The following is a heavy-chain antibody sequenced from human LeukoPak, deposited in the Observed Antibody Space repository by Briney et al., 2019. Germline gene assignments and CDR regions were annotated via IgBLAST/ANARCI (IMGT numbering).Heavy chain of an antibody. CDR2: IIPIFGTA. Sequence: GAPVKVSCKASGGTFSSYAISWVRQAPGQGLEWMGGIIPIFGTANYAQKFQGRVTITADESTSTAYMELSSLRSEDTAVYYCAREAGDYGTDNWFDPWGQGTLVTVSS. CDR1: GGTFSSYA. J-gene: IGHJ5*02. D-gene: IGHD4-17*01. CDR3: AREAGDYGTDNWFDP. V-gene: IGHV1-69*13.